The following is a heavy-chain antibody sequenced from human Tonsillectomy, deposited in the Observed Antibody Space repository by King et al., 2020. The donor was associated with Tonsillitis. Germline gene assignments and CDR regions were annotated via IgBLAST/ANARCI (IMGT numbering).Heavy chain of an antibody. J-gene: IGHJ2*01. CDR3: AKDFSGEPPRWKGYFDL. CDR2: ISWDGGST. D-gene: IGHD3-10*01. Sequence: VQLVESGGVVVQPGGSLRLSCAASGFTFDDYTMHWVRQAPGKGLEWVSLISWDGGSTYYADSVKGRFTISRDNSKNSLYLQMNSLRTEDTALYYCAKDFSGEPPRWKGYFDLWGRGTLVTVSS. V-gene: IGHV3-43*01. CDR1: GFTFDDYT.